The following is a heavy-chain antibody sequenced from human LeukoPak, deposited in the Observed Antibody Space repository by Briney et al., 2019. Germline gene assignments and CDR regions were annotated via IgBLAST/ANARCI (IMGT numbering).Heavy chain of an antibody. D-gene: IGHD5-12*01. CDR1: GDSVSSNSVA. V-gene: IGHV6-1*01. J-gene: IGHJ6*03. Sequence: SQTLSLTCAISGDSVSSNSVAWNWIRQAPSRGLEWLGRTYYRSKWFYDYAASVKSRITINPDTSKNQFSLQLNSVTPEDTAVYYCARDEGGYTGYYMDVWGKGTTVTVSS. CDR3: ARDEGGYTGYYMDV. CDR2: TYYRSKWFY.